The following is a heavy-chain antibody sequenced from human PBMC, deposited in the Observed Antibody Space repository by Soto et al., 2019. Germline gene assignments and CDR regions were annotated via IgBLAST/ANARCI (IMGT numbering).Heavy chain of an antibody. CDR1: GFDFSMSG. CDR2: IWNSGSPQ. D-gene: IGHD5-12*01. CDR3: ARALQRGYSRAPFDS. Sequence: QVHVVESGGGVVQPGRSLRLSCAASGFDFSMSGMHWVRQAPGKGLEWVAVIWNSGSPQYYGDSVKGRFTISRDNSKNMVFLQMSSLRAEDTGVYYCARALQRGYSRAPFDSWGKGALVTVS. J-gene: IGHJ5*01. V-gene: IGHV3-33*01.